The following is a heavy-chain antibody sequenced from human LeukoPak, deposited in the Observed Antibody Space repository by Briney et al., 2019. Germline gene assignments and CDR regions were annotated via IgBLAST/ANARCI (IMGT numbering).Heavy chain of an antibody. V-gene: IGHV1-2*02. D-gene: IGHD3-10*01. CDR2: INPNSGGT. J-gene: IGHJ3*02. CDR3: AMTYYYGSGSHLRVAFDI. Sequence: ASVKVSCKASGYTFTGYYIHWVRQAPGQGLEWMGWINPNSGGTNYAQKFQGRVTMTRDTSISTAYMELSRLRSDDTAVYYCAMTYYYGSGSHLRVAFDIWGQGTMVTVSS. CDR1: GYTFTGYY.